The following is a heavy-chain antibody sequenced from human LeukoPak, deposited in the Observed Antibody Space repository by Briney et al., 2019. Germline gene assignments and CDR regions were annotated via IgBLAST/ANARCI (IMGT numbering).Heavy chain of an antibody. CDR2: IESDGTT. D-gene: IGHD3-10*02. CDR3: ARGTMFPYYFDY. Sequence: GGSLRLSCAASGSSFSSTWMHWVRQAPGKGLVWVSRIESDGTTTYADSVKGRFTISRDNARNSLYLQINSLRAEDTAVYYCARGTMFPYYFDYWGQGTLVTVSS. CDR1: GSSFSSTW. V-gene: IGHV3-74*01. J-gene: IGHJ4*02.